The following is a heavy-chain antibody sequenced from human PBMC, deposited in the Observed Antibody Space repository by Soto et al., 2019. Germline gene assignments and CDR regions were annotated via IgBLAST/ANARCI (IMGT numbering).Heavy chain of an antibody. CDR3: ARVPPAYSSSWYYFDY. CDR2: IYHSGST. CDR1: GGSISSSNW. J-gene: IGHJ4*02. Sequence: TLSLTCAVSGGSISSSNWWSWVRQPPGKGLEWIGEIYHSGSTNYNPSLKSRVTISVDKSKNQFSLKLSSVTAADTAVYYCARVPPAYSSSWYYFDYWGQGTLVTVSS. D-gene: IGHD6-13*01. V-gene: IGHV4-4*02.